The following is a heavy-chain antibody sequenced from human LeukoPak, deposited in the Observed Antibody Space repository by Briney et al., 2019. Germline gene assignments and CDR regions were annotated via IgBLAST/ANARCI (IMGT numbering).Heavy chain of an antibody. Sequence: SETLSLTCAVYGGSFSGYYWGWVRQPPGKGLEWIGEINHSGSTNYNPSLKSRVTISVDTSKNQFSLKLSSVTAADTAVYYCARGVPGYWGQGSLVTVSS. CDR1: GGSFSGYY. V-gene: IGHV4-34*01. CDR3: ARGVPGY. J-gene: IGHJ4*02. D-gene: IGHD3-10*01. CDR2: INHSGST.